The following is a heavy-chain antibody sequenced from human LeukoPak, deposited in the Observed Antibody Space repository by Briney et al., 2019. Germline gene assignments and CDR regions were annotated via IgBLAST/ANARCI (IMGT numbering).Heavy chain of an antibody. CDR2: ISYDGSNK. J-gene: IGHJ1*01. V-gene: IGHV3-30*18. CDR3: EKVWDHVGSGLAGLDF. Sequence: GVSLRLSCAAYGFTFSNYGMHWVRQAPGKGLEGVAVISYDGSNKFYADSVRGRLTISRVNSRNTLYLQIHSLGPEDMAFYYCEKVWDHVGSGLAGLDFWGRGTLVTVSS. CDR1: GFTFSNYG. D-gene: IGHD1-14*01.